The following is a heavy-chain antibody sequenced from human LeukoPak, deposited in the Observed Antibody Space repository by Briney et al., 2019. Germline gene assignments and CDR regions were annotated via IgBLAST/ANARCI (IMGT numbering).Heavy chain of an antibody. CDR1: GFTFSSYG. CDR3: AREEYSSSESYFDY. V-gene: IGHV3-21*01. CDR2: ISSSSSYI. Sequence: KAGGSLRLSCAASGFTFSSYGMHWVRQAPGKGLEWVSSISSSSSYIYYADSVKGRFTISRDNAKNSLYLQMNSLRAEDTAVYYCAREEYSSSESYFDYWGQGTLVTVSS. J-gene: IGHJ4*02. D-gene: IGHD6-6*01.